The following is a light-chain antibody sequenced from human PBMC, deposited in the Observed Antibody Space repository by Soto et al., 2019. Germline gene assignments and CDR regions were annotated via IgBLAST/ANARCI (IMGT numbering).Light chain of an antibody. CDR3: LQHHAYPWT. V-gene: IGKV1-17*01. J-gene: IGKJ1*01. CDR2: AAS. CDR1: QGISND. Sequence: DIRMTQSPSSLSASIGDRVTITCRASQGISNDLGWYQQKPGLAPKRLISAASTLQSGVPSTFRGSGSGTEFSLTISGLQNEDIATYYCLQHHAYPWTFGQGTKGEIQ.